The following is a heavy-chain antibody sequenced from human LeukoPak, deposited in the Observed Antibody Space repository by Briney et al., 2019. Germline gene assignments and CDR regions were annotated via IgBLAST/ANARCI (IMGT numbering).Heavy chain of an antibody. CDR2: INPNSGST. Sequence: PGASVRLSCKASGYTFTGYDMHWVRQAPGQGLEWMGWINPNSGSTNYAQKFQGRVTMTSDTSISTAYMELSRLRSDDTAVYYCARPRGRSGWLDYWGQGTPVTVSS. J-gene: IGHJ4*02. CDR3: ARPRGRSGWLDY. D-gene: IGHD6-19*01. V-gene: IGHV1-2*02. CDR1: GYTFTGYD.